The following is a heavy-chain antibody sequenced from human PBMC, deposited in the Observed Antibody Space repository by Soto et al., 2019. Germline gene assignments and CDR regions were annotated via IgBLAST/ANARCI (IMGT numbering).Heavy chain of an antibody. CDR3: AKDFLKTTVTPPDS. D-gene: IGHD4-17*01. Sequence: QVQLVESGGGVVQPGRSLRLSCTASGFTFRNYGMHWVRQAPGKGLEWVAVISFDGNNEYYSGSVKGRFTISRDNFKDTQYLQMNSLRVEDTAVYYCAKDFLKTTVTPPDSWGQGTLFSVSS. J-gene: IGHJ5*01. V-gene: IGHV3-30*18. CDR2: ISFDGNNE. CDR1: GFTFRNYG.